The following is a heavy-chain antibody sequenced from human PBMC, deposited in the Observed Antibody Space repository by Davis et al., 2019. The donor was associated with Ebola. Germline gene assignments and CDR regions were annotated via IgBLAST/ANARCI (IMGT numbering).Heavy chain of an antibody. V-gene: IGHV3-23*01. CDR1: GFTFSNYA. J-gene: IGHJ6*02. CDR2: ISGSGATT. D-gene: IGHD2-15*01. Sequence: GESLKISCAASGFTFSNYAMSWVRQAPGKGLEWVSGISGSGATTYYADSVKGRFTISRDNAKNSLYLQMNSLRAEDTAVYYCARGGYCSGGSCLYYYYYVMDVWGQGTTVTVSS. CDR3: ARGGYCSGGSCLYYYYYVMDV.